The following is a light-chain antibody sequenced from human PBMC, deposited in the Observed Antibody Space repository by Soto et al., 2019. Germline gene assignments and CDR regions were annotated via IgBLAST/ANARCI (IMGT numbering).Light chain of an antibody. Sequence: QSVLTQPPSASWTPGQRITISCSGSSSNIEHNAVNWLQQLPGTAPKLLISANNQRPSGVPDRFSGSRSGTSASLAISWLQSEDEADYYCAVWDDSLHGVVFGGGTKLTVL. J-gene: IGLJ2*01. CDR3: AVWDDSLHGVV. CDR1: SSNIEHNA. CDR2: ANN. V-gene: IGLV1-44*01.